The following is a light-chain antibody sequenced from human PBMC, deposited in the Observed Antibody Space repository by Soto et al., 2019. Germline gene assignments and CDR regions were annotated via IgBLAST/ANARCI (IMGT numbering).Light chain of an antibody. CDR2: GAS. CDR3: QQCGSSPEK. V-gene: IGKV3-20*01. J-gene: IGKJ1*01. Sequence: DIVLTQSPGTLSLSPGQRATLSCRASQSISGSFLAWYQQKPGQAPRLLIYGASSRATGIPDRFSGSGSGTDFTLTISRLEPEDFAVYYCQQCGSSPEKFGQGTKV. CDR1: QSISGSF.